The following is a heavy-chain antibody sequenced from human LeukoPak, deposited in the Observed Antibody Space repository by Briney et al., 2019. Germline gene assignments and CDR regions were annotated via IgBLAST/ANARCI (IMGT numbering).Heavy chain of an antibody. Sequence: ASVKVSCKASGYTFTSYAMHWVRQAPGQRPEWMGWINAGNGNTKYSQKFQGRVTITRDTSASTAYMELSSLRSEDTAVYYCARRSYDILTGYYTLDYWGQGTLVTVSS. CDR1: GYTFTSYA. V-gene: IGHV1-3*01. D-gene: IGHD3-9*01. CDR3: ARRSYDILTGYYTLDY. CDR2: INAGNGNT. J-gene: IGHJ4*02.